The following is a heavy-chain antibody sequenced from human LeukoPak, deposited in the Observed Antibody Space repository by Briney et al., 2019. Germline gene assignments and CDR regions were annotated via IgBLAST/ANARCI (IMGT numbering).Heavy chain of an antibody. CDR1: GFTFSSYS. J-gene: IGHJ6*03. CDR2: IKQDGSEK. Sequence: PGGSLRLSCAASGFTFSSYSMNWVRQAPGKGLEWVANIKQDGSEKYYVDSVKGRFTISRDNAKNSLYLQMNSLRAEDTAVYYCAREVVPAAREYYYYYMDVWGKGTTVTVSS. CDR3: AREVVPAAREYYYYYMDV. D-gene: IGHD2-2*01. V-gene: IGHV3-7*01.